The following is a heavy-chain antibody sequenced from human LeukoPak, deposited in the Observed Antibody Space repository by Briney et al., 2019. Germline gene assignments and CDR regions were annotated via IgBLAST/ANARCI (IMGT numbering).Heavy chain of an antibody. D-gene: IGHD2-15*01. CDR2: VHLDGRT. Sequence: SETLSLTCTVSGDSISSYYWSWIRQPPGKGLEWIGEVHLDGRTNYNPSLTSRLIMSVDLPENHISLKLTSVTAADTAVYYCARDSCLYRPLGYSGQGTLVTVSS. CDR1: GDSISSYY. V-gene: IGHV4-59*12. CDR3: ARDSCLYRPLGY. J-gene: IGHJ4*02.